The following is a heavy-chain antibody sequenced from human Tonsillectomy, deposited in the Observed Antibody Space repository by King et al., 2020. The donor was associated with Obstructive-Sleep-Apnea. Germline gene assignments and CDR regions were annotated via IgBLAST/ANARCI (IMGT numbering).Heavy chain of an antibody. D-gene: IGHD5-12*01. CDR1: GGSFSGYY. J-gene: IGHJ4*02. CDR2: INHSGST. CDR3: ARERSGIYRSRNFDY. V-gene: IGHV4-34*01. Sequence: VQLQQWGAGLLKPSETLSLTCAVYGGSFSGYYWSWIRQPPGKGLEWIGEINHSGSTNYNPSLKSQVTISVDTSKNQFSLKLSSVTAADTAVYYCARERSGIYRSRNFDYWGQGTLVTVSS.